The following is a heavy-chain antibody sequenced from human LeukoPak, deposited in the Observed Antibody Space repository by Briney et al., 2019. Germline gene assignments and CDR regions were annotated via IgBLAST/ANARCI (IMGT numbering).Heavy chain of an antibody. D-gene: IGHD3-22*01. CDR3: ARGYDSSGYYYYHMDV. J-gene: IGHJ6*03. CDR2: ISAYNGNT. Sequence: ASVKVSCKASGYTFTSYGISWVRQAPGQGLEWMGWISAYNGNTNYAQKLQGRVTMTTDTSTSTAYMELRSLRSDDTAVYYCARGYDSSGYYYYHMDVWGKGTTVTVSS. CDR1: GYTFTSYG. V-gene: IGHV1-18*01.